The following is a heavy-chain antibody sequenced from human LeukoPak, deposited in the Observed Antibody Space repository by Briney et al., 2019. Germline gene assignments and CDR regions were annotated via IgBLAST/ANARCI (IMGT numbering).Heavy chain of an antibody. CDR2: ISGSGGST. Sequence: GGSLRLSCAASGFTFSSYAMSWVRQAPGKGLEWVSAISGSGGSTYYADPVKGRFTISRDNSKNTLYLQMNSLRAEDTAVYYCAKDLYSSGWYSGFDYWGQGTLVTVS. J-gene: IGHJ4*02. V-gene: IGHV3-23*01. CDR3: AKDLYSSGWYSGFDY. CDR1: GFTFSSYA. D-gene: IGHD6-19*01.